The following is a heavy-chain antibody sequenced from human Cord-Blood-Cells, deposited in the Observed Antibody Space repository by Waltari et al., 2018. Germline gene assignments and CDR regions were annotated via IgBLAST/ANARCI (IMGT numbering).Heavy chain of an antibody. CDR2: IYSSGST. D-gene: IGHD4-17*01. J-gene: IGHJ3*02. CDR3: ARAYGDYAFDI. Sequence: QVQLQESGPGLVKPSETLSLTCTVSGGSISSYYWSWIRQPPGKGLEWIGYIYSSGSTNYTPSLKSRVTISVDTSKNQFSLKLSSVTAADTAVYYCARAYGDYAFDIWGQGTMVTVSS. V-gene: IGHV4-59*01. CDR1: GGSISSYY.